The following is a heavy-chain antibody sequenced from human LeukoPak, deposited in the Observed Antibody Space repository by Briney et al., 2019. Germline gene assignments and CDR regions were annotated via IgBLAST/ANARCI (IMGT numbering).Heavy chain of an antibody. CDR2: IIPIFGTA. D-gene: IGHD3-3*01. J-gene: IGHJ2*01. V-gene: IGHV1-69*05. Sequence: SVKVSCKASGGTFSSYAISWVRQAPGQGLEWMGGIIPIFGTANYAQKFQGRVTITTDESTSTAYMELSSLRSEDTAVYYCAATGVVIIHSYWYFDLWGRGTLVTVSS. CDR1: GGTFSSYA. CDR3: AATGVVIIHSYWYFDL.